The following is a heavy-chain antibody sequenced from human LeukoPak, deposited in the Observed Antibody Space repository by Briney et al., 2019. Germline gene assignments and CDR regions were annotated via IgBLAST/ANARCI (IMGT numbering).Heavy chain of an antibody. Sequence: SETLSLTCTVSGGSINSGNYHWSWIRQPAGKGLEWIGRLYSSGSTKYNPSLKSRVTISGDTSGNQISLELSSVTAADTAVYYCVRDFSGYTYYMDIWGKGTTVTVSS. J-gene: IGHJ6*03. CDR1: GGSINSGNYH. CDR2: LYSSGST. CDR3: VRDFSGYTYYMDI. V-gene: IGHV4-61*02. D-gene: IGHD3-22*01.